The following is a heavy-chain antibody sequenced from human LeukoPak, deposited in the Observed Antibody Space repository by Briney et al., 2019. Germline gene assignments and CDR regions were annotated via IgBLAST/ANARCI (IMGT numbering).Heavy chain of an antibody. V-gene: IGHV1-69*13. CDR3: ARPADKSTHSVYFDC. CDR1: GGTVSNYV. CDR2: IIPIFDSP. D-gene: IGHD6-13*01. Sequence: SVKVSCKASGGTVSNYVITWVRQAPGQGLEWMGGIIPIFDSPNYAQKFQGRLTITADASTSTAYMELSSLTSEDTAIYYCARPADKSTHSVYFDCWGQGTLVTVSS. J-gene: IGHJ4*02.